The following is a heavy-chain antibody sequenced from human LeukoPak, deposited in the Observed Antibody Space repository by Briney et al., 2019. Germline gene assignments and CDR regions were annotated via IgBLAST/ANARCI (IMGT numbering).Heavy chain of an antibody. CDR1: GYSISSGYY. Sequence: SETLSLTCAVSGYSISSGYYWGWIRQPPGKGLEWIGSIYHSGSTYYNPSLKSRVTILVDTSKNQFSLKLSSVTAADTAVYYCASLKYCSGGSCYSGAFDIWGQGTMVTVSS. J-gene: IGHJ3*02. V-gene: IGHV4-38-2*01. D-gene: IGHD2-15*01. CDR3: ASLKYCSGGSCYSGAFDI. CDR2: IYHSGST.